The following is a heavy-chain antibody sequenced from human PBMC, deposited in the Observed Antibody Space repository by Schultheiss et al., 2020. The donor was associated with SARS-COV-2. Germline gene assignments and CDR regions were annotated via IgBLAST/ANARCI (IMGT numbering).Heavy chain of an antibody. CDR1: GYTFTSYY. V-gene: IGHV1-46*01. J-gene: IGHJ4*02. Sequence: ASVKVSCKASGYTFTSYYMHWVRQAPGQGLEWMGIINPSGGSTSYAQKFQGRVTMTTDTSTSTAYMELRSLRSDDTAVYYCARGDLKRYCSSTSCYPDHYFDYWGQGTLVTVSS. CDR3: ARGDLKRYCSSTSCYPDHYFDY. CDR2: INPSGGST. D-gene: IGHD2-2*01.